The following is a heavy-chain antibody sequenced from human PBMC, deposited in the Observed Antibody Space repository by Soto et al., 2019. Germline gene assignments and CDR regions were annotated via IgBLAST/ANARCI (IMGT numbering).Heavy chain of an antibody. V-gene: IGHV3-33*01. CDR3: ARAGVAAAGTVYYYGMDV. D-gene: IGHD6-13*01. CDR2: IWYDGSNK. Sequence: QVQLVESGGGVVQPGRSLRLSCAASGFTFSSYGMHWVRQAPGKGLEWVAVIWYDGSNKYYADSVKGRFTISRDNSKNTLYLQMNSRRDEDTAVYYCARAGVAAAGTVYYYGMDVWGQGTTVTVSS. CDR1: GFTFSSYG. J-gene: IGHJ6*02.